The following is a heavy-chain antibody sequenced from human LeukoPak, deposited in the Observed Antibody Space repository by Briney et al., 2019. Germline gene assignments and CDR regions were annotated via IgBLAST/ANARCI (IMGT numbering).Heavy chain of an antibody. D-gene: IGHD3-16*01. CDR2: INNDGSST. CDR3: VRDNGGEHL. J-gene: IGHJ4*02. CDR1: GYTFGSYW. V-gene: IGHV3-74*01. Sequence: GGSLRLSCAASGYTFGSYWMYWIRQAPGKGLVWVSRINNDGSSTIYADSVKGRFTISRDNAKNTLYLQMNSLRDDDTAVYYCVRDNGGEHLWGQGTLVTVSS.